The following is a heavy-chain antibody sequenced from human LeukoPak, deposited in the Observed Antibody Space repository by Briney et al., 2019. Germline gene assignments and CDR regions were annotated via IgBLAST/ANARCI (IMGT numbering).Heavy chain of an antibody. V-gene: IGHV1-8*01. J-gene: IGHJ3*02. CDR3: ASPVGAETDAFDI. D-gene: IGHD4-17*01. CDR2: MNPNGGNT. CDR1: GYTFTSYD. Sequence: ASVKVSCKASGYTFTSYDINWVRQATGQGLEWMGWMNPNGGNTGYAQKFQGRVTMTRNTSISTAYMELSSLRSEDTAVYYCASPVGAETDAFDIWGQGTMVTVSS.